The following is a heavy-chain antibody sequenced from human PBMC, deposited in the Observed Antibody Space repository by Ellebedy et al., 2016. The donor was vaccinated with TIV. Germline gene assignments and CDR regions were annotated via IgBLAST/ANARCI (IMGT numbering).Heavy chain of an antibody. J-gene: IGHJ4*02. V-gene: IGHV5-51*01. Sequence: GESLKISXKASEYSFTNYWIGWVRQMPGKGLEWMGIIYPGDSDTRYSPSFQGQVTISADKSITTAYLHLSSLQASDTAIYYCARHAGTGSFPYYFDSWGQGVLVTVSS. D-gene: IGHD1-26*01. CDR3: ARHAGTGSFPYYFDS. CDR2: IYPGDSDT. CDR1: EYSFTNYW.